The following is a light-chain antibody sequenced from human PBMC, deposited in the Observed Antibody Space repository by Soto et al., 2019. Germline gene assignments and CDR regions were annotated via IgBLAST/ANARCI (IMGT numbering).Light chain of an antibody. CDR3: SSYTRTNTLV. Sequence: QSALTQPASVSGSPGQSITISCTGTSSDVGYYDFVSWYQHHPGKAPKLMICDVRNRPSGVSSRFSGSKSGNTASLTISGLQAEDEADYYCSSYTRTNTLVFGSGTKLTVL. J-gene: IGLJ1*01. CDR1: SSDVGYYDF. CDR2: DVR. V-gene: IGLV2-14*03.